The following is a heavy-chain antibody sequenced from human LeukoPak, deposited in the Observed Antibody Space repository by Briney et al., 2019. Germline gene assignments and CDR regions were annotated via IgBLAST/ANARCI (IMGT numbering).Heavy chain of an antibody. CDR3: AREAYCGGDCYSGFDY. CDR1: GGSISSYY. V-gene: IGHV4-59*01. CDR2: IYYSGST. D-gene: IGHD2-21*02. J-gene: IGHJ4*02. Sequence: SETLSLTCTVSGGSISSYYWSWIRQPPGKGLEWIWYIYYSGSTNYNPSLKSRVTISVDTSKNRFSLKLSSVTAADTAVYYCAREAYCGGDCYSGFDYWGQGTLVTVSS.